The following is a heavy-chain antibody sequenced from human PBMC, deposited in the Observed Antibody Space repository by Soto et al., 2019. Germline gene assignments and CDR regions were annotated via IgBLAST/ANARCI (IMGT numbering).Heavy chain of an antibody. CDR2: ISGSDGRT. D-gene: IGHD6-25*01. V-gene: IGHV3-23*01. Sequence: EVQLLESGGGLIHPGGSLRLSCSASGFTFRKFAMSWVRQAPGKSLEWVSGISGSDGRTSYADSVKGRFTISRDNSKNTLYLQINSLRAKDTAIYYCVKDALSPLAARLYYFDEWGQGSLVTVSS. J-gene: IGHJ4*02. CDR1: GFTFRKFA. CDR3: VKDALSPLAARLYYFDE.